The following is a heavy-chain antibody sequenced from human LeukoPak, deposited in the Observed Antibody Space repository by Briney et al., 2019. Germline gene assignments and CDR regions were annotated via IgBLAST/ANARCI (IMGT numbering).Heavy chain of an antibody. J-gene: IGHJ4*02. Sequence: GGSLRLSCAASGFTFSGYSVNWLRQAPGKGLEWVSSISSSSSYIYYADSVKGRFTISRDNAKNSLYLQMNSLRAEDTAVYYCARGLVYDYWSGYQLRLEYYFDYWGQGTLVTVSS. CDR1: GFTFSGYS. D-gene: IGHD3-3*01. CDR3: ARGLVYDYWSGYQLRLEYYFDY. V-gene: IGHV3-21*01. CDR2: ISSSSSYI.